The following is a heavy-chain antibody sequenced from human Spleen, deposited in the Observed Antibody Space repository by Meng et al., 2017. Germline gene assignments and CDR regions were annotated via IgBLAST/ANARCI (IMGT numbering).Heavy chain of an antibody. CDR1: GDILSSYS. V-gene: IGHV1-3*01. CDR2: INAGNGNT. J-gene: IGHJ3*02. D-gene: IGHD3-16*01. CDR3: AKDFDFVGSSAFDI. Sequence: QVQIGQSGAEVKKPGASVKVSCKASGDILSSYSIHWLRQAPGQRPEWMGWINAGNGNTRSSQKFQGRVTITRDTSASIAYMELSSLTSEDTAVYYCAKDFDFVGSSAFDIWGQGTMVTVSS.